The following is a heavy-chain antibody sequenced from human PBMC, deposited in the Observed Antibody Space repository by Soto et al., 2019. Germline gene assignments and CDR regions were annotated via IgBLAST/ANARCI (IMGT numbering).Heavy chain of an antibody. CDR3: ASGTLYYYDSSGYGY. V-gene: IGHV3-74*01. D-gene: IGHD3-22*01. J-gene: IGHJ4*02. CDR1: GFTFSSYW. Sequence: GGSLRLSCAASGFTFSSYWMHWVRQAPGKGLVWVSRINSDGSSTSYADSVKGRFTISRDNAKNTLYLQMNSLRAEDTAVYYCASGTLYYYDSSGYGYWGQGTLVTGS. CDR2: INSDGSST.